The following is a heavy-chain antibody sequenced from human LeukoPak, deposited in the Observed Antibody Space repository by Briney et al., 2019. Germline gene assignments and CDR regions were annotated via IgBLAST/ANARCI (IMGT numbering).Heavy chain of an antibody. CDR1: GFTFNIYG. Sequence: PGASLRLSCAASGFTFNIYGMSWVRQAPGKGLERVSTINDNGLNTHYADSVKGRFTISRDDSKNTLHLQMNSLRVDDTALYYCTKGDGGWYPIDYWGQGVLVIVSS. V-gene: IGHV3-23*01. J-gene: IGHJ4*02. D-gene: IGHD6-19*01. CDR2: INDNGLNT. CDR3: TKGDGGWYPIDY.